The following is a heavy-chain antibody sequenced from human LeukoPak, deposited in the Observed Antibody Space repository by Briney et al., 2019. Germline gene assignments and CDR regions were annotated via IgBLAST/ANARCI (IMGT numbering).Heavy chain of an antibody. V-gene: IGHV4-39*01. J-gene: IGHJ5*02. Sequence: PSETLSLTCTVSGGSISSSSYYWGWIRQPPGKGLEWIGSIYYSGSTYYNPSLKSRVTISVDTSKNQFSLKLSSVTAADTAVYYCARHAGRSGELVNWFDPWGQGTLVTVSS. CDR2: IYYSGST. D-gene: IGHD1-26*01. CDR1: GGSISSSSYY. CDR3: ARHAGRSGELVNWFDP.